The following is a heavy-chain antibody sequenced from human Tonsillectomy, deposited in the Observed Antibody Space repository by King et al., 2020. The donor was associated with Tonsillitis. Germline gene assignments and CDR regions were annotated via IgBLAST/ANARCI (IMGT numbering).Heavy chain of an antibody. Sequence: QLVQSGGGVVQPGGSLRLSCAASGFTFSSYGMHWVRQAPGKGLEWEAFIRYDGSNKYYADSVKGRFTISRDNSKNTLYLQMNSLRAEDTAVYYCAKTIAVANFYYYYGMDVWGQGTTVTVSS. CDR3: AKTIAVANFYYYYGMDV. CDR2: IRYDGSNK. V-gene: IGHV3-30*02. CDR1: GFTFSSYG. D-gene: IGHD6-19*01. J-gene: IGHJ6*02.